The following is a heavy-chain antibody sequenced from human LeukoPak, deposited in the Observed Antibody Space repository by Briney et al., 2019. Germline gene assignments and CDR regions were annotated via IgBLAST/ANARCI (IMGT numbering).Heavy chain of an antibody. Sequence: GGSLRLSCAASGFTLSSYGMHWVRQAPGKGLEWVAVISYDGNNKDYADSVKGRFTISRDNSKNTLYLQMNSLRAEDTAVYYCAKLYGITMVRGVKSWGQGTLVTVSS. CDR2: ISYDGNNK. CDR3: AKLYGITMVRGVKS. V-gene: IGHV3-33*06. J-gene: IGHJ4*02. D-gene: IGHD3-10*01. CDR1: GFTLSSYG.